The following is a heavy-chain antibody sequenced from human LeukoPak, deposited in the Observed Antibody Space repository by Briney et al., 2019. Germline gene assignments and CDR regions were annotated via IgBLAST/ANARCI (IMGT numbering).Heavy chain of an antibody. V-gene: IGHV3-21*01. D-gene: IGHD5-12*01. J-gene: IGHJ4*02. CDR3: ARPLYSAYDLCY. CDR1: GFTFSNYN. CDR2: ISTSSAYT. Sequence: PGGSLRLSCVASGFTFSNYNMNWVRQAPGKGLEWVSSISTSSAYTYYADSVKGRFTISRDTAKNSLYLQMNSLRAEDTAVYYCARPLYSAYDLCYWGQGTLATVSS.